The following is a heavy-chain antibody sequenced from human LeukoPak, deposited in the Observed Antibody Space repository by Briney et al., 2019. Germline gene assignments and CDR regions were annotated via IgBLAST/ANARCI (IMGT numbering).Heavy chain of an antibody. V-gene: IGHV3-30*18. CDR1: GFTLRSHG. CDR3: AKDQGELAYY. D-gene: IGHD1-26*01. CDR2: ISYDESNK. Sequence: GKSLTLPCAASGFTLRSHGMHWVRQAPGKGLEWVAVISYDESNKRYADSVKGRFTISRDTSRNTLYLQMDSLRAEDTALYYCAKDQGELAYYWGQGTLVTVSS. J-gene: IGHJ4*02.